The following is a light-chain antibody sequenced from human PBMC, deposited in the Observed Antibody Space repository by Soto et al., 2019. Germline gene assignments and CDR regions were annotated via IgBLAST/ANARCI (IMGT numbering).Light chain of an antibody. Sequence: IVLTQSPATLSLSPGERAALSCRASQSVSTSLAWYPHKPGQAPGLIIYDASKRAPGIPARFSGSGAGADFTLTSSSPEPEDFAVYYCQVRDVLPTFGPGTKVEIK. CDR1: QSVSTS. CDR2: DAS. J-gene: IGKJ1*01. CDR3: QVRDVLPT. V-gene: IGKV3D-11*02.